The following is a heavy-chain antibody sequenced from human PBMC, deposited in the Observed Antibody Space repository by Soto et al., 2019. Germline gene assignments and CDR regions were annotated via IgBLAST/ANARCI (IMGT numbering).Heavy chain of an antibody. CDR1: GYTFTSYG. CDR3: AREGYCSSTSCYTHPYYYYYYGMDV. CDR2: ISAYNGNT. D-gene: IGHD2-2*02. V-gene: IGHV1-18*04. Sequence: ASVKVSCKASGYTFTSYGISWARQAPGQGLEWMGWISAYNGNTNYAQKLQGRVTMTTDTSTSTAYMELRSLRSDDTAVYYCAREGYCSSTSCYTHPYYYYYYGMDVWGQGTTVTVSS. J-gene: IGHJ6*02.